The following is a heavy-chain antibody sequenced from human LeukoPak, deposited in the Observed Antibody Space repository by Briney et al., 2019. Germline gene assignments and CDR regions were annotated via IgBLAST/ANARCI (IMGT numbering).Heavy chain of an antibody. Sequence: SETLSLTCAVYGGSFSGYYWSWIRQPPGKGLEWIGEINHSGSTNYNPSLKSRVTISVDTSKNQFSLKLSSVSAADTAVYYCARGRWKRYYDSSGYIDYWGQGTLVTVSS. V-gene: IGHV4-34*01. D-gene: IGHD3-22*01. CDR1: GGSFSGYY. J-gene: IGHJ4*02. CDR2: INHSGST. CDR3: ARGRWKRYYDSSGYIDY.